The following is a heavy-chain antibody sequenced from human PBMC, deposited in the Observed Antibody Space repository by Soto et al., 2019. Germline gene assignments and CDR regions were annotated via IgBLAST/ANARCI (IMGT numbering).Heavy chain of an antibody. V-gene: IGHV3-11*01. CDR3: ARRVYCSGGSCYTEYYFDY. Sequence: PGGSMIVSCTAAGFPISDYYRSWIRKATGKGLEWVSYISSSGSTIYYADSVKGRFTISRDNAKNSLFLQMNSLRAEDTAVYYCARRVYCSGGSCYTEYYFDYWGQGTLVTVSS. J-gene: IGHJ4*02. D-gene: IGHD2-15*01. CDR2: ISSSGSTI. CDR1: GFPISDYY.